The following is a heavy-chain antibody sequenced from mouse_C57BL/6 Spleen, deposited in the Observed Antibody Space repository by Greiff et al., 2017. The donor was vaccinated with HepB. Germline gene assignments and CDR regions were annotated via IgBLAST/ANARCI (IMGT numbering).Heavy chain of an antibody. D-gene: IGHD2-4*01. CDR2: IYPGDGDT. CDR1: GYAFSSYW. CDR3: ARFRDYAFDY. J-gene: IGHJ2*01. V-gene: IGHV1-80*01. Sequence: QVQLKESGAELVKPGASVKISCKASGYAFSSYWMNWVKQRPGKGLEWIGQIYPGDGDTDYNGKFKGKATLTADKSSSTAYMQLSSLTSEDSAVYFCARFRDYAFDYWGQGTTLTVSS.